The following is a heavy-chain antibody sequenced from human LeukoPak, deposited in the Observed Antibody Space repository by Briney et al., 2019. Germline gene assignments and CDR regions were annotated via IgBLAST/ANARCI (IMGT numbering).Heavy chain of an antibody. CDR2: FDPEDGET. CDR1: GYTLTELS. V-gene: IGHV1-24*01. Sequence: ASVKVSCKVSGYTLTELSMHWVRQAPGKGLEWMGGFDPEDGETIYAQKFQGRVTMTEDTSTDTAYMELSSLRSEDTAVYYCARGGPHSSGTPGAFDIWGQGTMVTVSS. D-gene: IGHD3-22*01. CDR3: ARGGPHSSGTPGAFDI. J-gene: IGHJ3*02.